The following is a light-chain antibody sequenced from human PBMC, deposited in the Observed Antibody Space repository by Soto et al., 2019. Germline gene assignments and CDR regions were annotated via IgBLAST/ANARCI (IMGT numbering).Light chain of an antibody. Sequence: QSALTQPPSASGSPGQSVTISCTGTSSDVGGYNYVSWYQQHPGKAPKLMIYEVSKRPSGVPDRFSGSKSGNTASLTVSGLQAEDEADYYCSSYVGSNNYVFGTGTK. V-gene: IGLV2-8*01. J-gene: IGLJ1*01. CDR1: SSDVGGYNY. CDR2: EVS. CDR3: SSYVGSNNYV.